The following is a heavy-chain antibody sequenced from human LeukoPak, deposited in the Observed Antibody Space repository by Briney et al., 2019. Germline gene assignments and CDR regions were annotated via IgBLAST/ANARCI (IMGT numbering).Heavy chain of an antibody. Sequence: SVKVSCKASGGTFSSYAISWVRQAPGQGLERMGGIIPIFGTANYAQKFQGRVTITTDESTSTAYMELSSLRSEDTAVYYCATPGDYGSGSYLSAFDIWGQGTMVTVSS. J-gene: IGHJ3*02. V-gene: IGHV1-69*05. CDR2: IIPIFGTA. CDR3: ATPGDYGSGSYLSAFDI. D-gene: IGHD3-10*01. CDR1: GGTFSSYA.